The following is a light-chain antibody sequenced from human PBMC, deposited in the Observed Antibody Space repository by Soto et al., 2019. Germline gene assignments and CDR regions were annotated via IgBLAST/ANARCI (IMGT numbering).Light chain of an antibody. J-gene: IGKJ2*01. Sequence: EIVLTQSPATLSLSPGERATLSCRASQSVSSYLAWYQQKPGQAPRLLIYDASNRATGIPARLSGSGSGTDFTLTISSLEPEDFVVYYCQQRSNCPPYTFGQGTKLEIK. CDR2: DAS. V-gene: IGKV3-11*01. CDR3: QQRSNCPPYT. CDR1: QSVSSY.